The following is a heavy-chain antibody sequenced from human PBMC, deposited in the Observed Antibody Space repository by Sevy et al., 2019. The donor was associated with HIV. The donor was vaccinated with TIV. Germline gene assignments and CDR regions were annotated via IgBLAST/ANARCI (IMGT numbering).Heavy chain of an antibody. V-gene: IGHV4-30-4*01. CDR1: GGSVSSSDYY. D-gene: IGHD5-18*01. CDR3: DSKRGYSSGPFDY. Sequence: SETLSLTCTVSGGSVSSSDYYWSWIRQPPGKGLQWVGYIYYSGGTYYNPFLNSRVSMSVDTSKNQFSLKLSSVTAADTAVYYCDSKRGYSSGPFDYWGQGTLVTVSS. CDR2: IYYSGGT. J-gene: IGHJ4*02.